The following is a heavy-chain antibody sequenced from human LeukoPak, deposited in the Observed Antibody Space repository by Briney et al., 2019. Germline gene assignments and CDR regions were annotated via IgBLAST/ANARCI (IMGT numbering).Heavy chain of an antibody. CDR3: AKDRGVGANPDY. Sequence: PGGSLRLSCTDSGNTFDDYGMTWVRQAPGKGLEWVSGINWDGGAYNYAASVKGRFTISRDNSKNTLYLQMNSLRAEDTAVYYCAKDRGVGANPDYWGQGTLVTVSS. CDR1: GNTFDDYG. CDR2: INWDGGAY. V-gene: IGHV3-20*04. J-gene: IGHJ4*02. D-gene: IGHD1-26*01.